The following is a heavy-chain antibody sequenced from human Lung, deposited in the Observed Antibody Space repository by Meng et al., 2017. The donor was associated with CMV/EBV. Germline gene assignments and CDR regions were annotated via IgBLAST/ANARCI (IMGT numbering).Heavy chain of an antibody. CDR3: AKEWLDYTTGQFDY. D-gene: IGHD2-8*01. V-gene: IGHV4-4*02. CDR2: IYRSGST. Sequence: LXCAVSGVSISTDNWWSWVRQPPGKGLEWSGEIYRSGSTNYSQSLKSRVTISIDRTKNQFSLRLTSVTAADTTVYYCAKEWLDYTTGQFDYWAQGTXVTVSS. CDR1: GVSISTDNW. J-gene: IGHJ4*02.